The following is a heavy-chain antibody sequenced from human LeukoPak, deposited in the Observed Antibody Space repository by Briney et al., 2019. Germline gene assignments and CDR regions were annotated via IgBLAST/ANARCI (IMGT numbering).Heavy chain of an antibody. CDR2: INPNSGGT. CDR3: ASINSGSYYHDAFDI. CDR1: GYTFTGYY. D-gene: IGHD1-26*01. V-gene: IGHV1-2*02. J-gene: IGHJ3*02. Sequence: GASVKVSCKASGYTFTGYYMHWVRQAPGQGLEWMGWINPNSGGTNYAQKFQGGVTMTRDTSISTAYVELSRLRSDDTAVYYCASINSGSYYHDAFDIWGQGTMVTVSS.